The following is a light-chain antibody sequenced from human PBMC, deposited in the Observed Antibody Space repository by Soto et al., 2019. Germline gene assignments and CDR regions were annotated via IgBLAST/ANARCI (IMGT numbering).Light chain of an antibody. Sequence: IVLTPSPAALSVSPGEIVTLSCLASQSVGSTLNWYQQRPGQAPRLLIYDTSIRAAGIPARFSGSGSGTEFTLTIASLQSEDFGVYYCQRFNRWPLSCGGGTKGDIK. CDR2: DTS. J-gene: IGKJ4*01. V-gene: IGKV3-15*01. CDR3: QRFNRWPLS. CDR1: QSVGST.